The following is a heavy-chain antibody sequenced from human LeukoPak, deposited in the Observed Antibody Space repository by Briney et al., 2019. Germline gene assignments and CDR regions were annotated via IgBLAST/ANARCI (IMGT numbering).Heavy chain of an antibody. J-gene: IGHJ4*02. V-gene: IGHV3-33*06. CDR1: GFIFSSYG. CDR3: AKDPRYYYDHGLFDY. Sequence: GGSLRLSCAASGFIFSSYGIHWVRQAPGKGLEWVAVIWYDGSNQYYADSVKGRFTISRDNSKNTLYLQMNSLRAEDTAVYYCAKDPRYYYDHGLFDYWGQGTLVTVSS. D-gene: IGHD3-22*01. CDR2: IWYDGSNQ.